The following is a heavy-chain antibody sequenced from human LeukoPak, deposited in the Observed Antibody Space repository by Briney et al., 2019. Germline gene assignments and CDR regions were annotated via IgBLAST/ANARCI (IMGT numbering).Heavy chain of an antibody. D-gene: IGHD3-9*01. CDR3: ARDLGDILTGLSLN. CDR2: INPNSGGT. CDR1: GYTFTGYY. Sequence: ASVKVSCKASGYTFTGYYMHWVRQAPGQGLEWMGWINPNSGGTNYAKKFQGRVTMTRDTSISTAYMEPSRLRSDDTAVYYCARDLGDILTGLSLNWGQGTLVTVSS. V-gene: IGHV1-2*02. J-gene: IGHJ4*02.